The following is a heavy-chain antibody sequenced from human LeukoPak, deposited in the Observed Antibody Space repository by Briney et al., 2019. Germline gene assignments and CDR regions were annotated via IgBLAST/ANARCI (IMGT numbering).Heavy chain of an antibody. Sequence: GASVKVSCKASGYTFTSYYMHWVRQAPGQGLEWMGIIDPSGGSTSYAQKFQGRVTMTRDTSTSAVYMELSSLRSEDTAVYYCAREEGNWGDAFDIWGQGTMVTVSS. CDR2: IDPSGGST. CDR3: AREEGNWGDAFDI. V-gene: IGHV1-46*01. J-gene: IGHJ3*02. D-gene: IGHD7-27*01. CDR1: GYTFTSYY.